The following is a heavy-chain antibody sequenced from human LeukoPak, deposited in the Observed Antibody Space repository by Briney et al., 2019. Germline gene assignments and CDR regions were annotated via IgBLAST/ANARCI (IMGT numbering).Heavy chain of an antibody. CDR3: ARVSTNSRVGGYDPQWYFDL. D-gene: IGHD5-12*01. Sequence: ASVKVSCKASGYTFIIYGFTWVRHAPGQGLEWMGWISGYNGNTNYLQKFQGRVTMTTDTSTNTVYMELRSLSSDDTAVYYCARVSTNSRVGGYDPQWYFDLWGRSTLVTASS. CDR1: GYTFIIYG. V-gene: IGHV1-18*04. CDR2: ISGYNGNT. J-gene: IGHJ2*01.